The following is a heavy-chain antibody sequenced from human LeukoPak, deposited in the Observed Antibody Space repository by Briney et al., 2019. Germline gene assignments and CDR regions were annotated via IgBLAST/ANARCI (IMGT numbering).Heavy chain of an antibody. D-gene: IGHD3-3*01. CDR2: INHSGRP. J-gene: IGHJ4*02. CDR1: GGSFSGYY. CDR3: ARVFSPYDFWSGYYIGYFDY. Sequence: KPSETLSLTCAVYGGSFSGYYWRWIRQPPGKGLEWIGEINHSGRPNYNPALKSRVTISVDTSKNQFSLKLSSVTAADTAVYYCARVFSPYDFWSGYYIGYFDYWGQGTLVTVSS. V-gene: IGHV4-34*01.